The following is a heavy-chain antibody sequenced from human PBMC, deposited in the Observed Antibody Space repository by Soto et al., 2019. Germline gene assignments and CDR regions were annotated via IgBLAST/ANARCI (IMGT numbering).Heavy chain of an antibody. Sequence: EVQLVESGGGLVQPGRSLRLSCAVSGFNFDDYAMHWVRQAPGKGLEWVSRISWNGESIDYADAVKGRFTISRDNANNSLYVKMNSLRAEDTAFYYCAKDIFSVQYSSTWKEHSHCDYWGQVTLGAVST. J-gene: IGHJ4*02. CDR3: AKDIFSVQYSSTWKEHSHCDY. D-gene: IGHD6-13*01. CDR1: GFNFDDYA. CDR2: ISWNGESI. V-gene: IGHV3-9*01.